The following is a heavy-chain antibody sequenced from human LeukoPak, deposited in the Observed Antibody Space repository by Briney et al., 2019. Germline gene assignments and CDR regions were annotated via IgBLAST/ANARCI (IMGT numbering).Heavy chain of an antibody. CDR3: ARVRAATVVTLFDY. J-gene: IGHJ4*02. CDR1: GFTFSNYA. V-gene: IGHV3-30*04. Sequence: GGSLRLSCAAFGFTFSNYAMHWVRQAPGKGLEWVAVISYDGSNKYYADSVKGRFTISRDNSKNTLYLQMNSLRAEDTAVYYCARVRAATVVTLFDYWGQGTLVTVSS. D-gene: IGHD4-23*01. CDR2: ISYDGSNK.